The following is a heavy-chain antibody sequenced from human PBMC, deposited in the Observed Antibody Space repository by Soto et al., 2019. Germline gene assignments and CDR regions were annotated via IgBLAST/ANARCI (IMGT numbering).Heavy chain of an antibody. V-gene: IGHV3-23*01. CDR1: VFTFIISA. J-gene: IGHJ4*02. CDR2: VSANGQGI. Sequence: PWESXRLSGASSVFTFIISAISWVRHAPGKGLEWVSAVSANGQGIYYADSVRGRFTISSENSKNTVFLHMDSLSAEDTAVYYCAKDRNYTRDYFQYWGQGTLVNVSS. CDR3: AKDRNYTRDYFQY. D-gene: IGHD2-2*02.